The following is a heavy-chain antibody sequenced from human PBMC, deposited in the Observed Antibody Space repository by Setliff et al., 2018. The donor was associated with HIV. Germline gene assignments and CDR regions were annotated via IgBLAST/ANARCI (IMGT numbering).Heavy chain of an antibody. CDR2: IAYTGSG. CDR3: AREVRWELPQGFDH. V-gene: IGHV4-39*07. CDR1: GGSISSRNFY. J-gene: IGHJ4*02. Sequence: SETLSLTCTVSGGSISSRNFYWGWIHQPPGKGLEWIGSIAYTGSGYYNSSLKSRVTISVDTSRNECSLKLTSVTAANTAVYYCAREVRWELPQGFDHWGQGSQVTVSS. D-gene: IGHD1-26*01.